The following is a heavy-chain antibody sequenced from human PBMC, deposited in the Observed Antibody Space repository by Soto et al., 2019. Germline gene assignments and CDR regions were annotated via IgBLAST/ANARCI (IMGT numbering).Heavy chain of an antibody. CDR3: ARDYYDFWSGDFPPADYYYYYYLDV. V-gene: IGHV1-18*01. CDR1: GYTFTSYG. Sequence: QVQLVQSGAEVKKPGASVKVSCKASGYTFTSYGISWVRQAPGQGLEWMGWISAYNGNTNYAQKHQGRVTMNTDTSTSTAYLELRRLRSDDTAVYYCARDYYDFWSGDFPPADYYYYYYLDVWGKGTTVTVSS. J-gene: IGHJ6*03. CDR2: ISAYNGNT. D-gene: IGHD3-3*01.